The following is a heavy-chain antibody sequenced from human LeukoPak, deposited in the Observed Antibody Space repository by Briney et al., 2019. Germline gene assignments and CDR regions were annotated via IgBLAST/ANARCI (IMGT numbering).Heavy chain of an antibody. CDR3: ARASDFGGDLYYDH. CDR2: ISPTSAYI. D-gene: IGHD4-23*01. Sequence: GGSLRLSCAASGFTFRSYTMTWVRQAPGKGLEWVSSISPTSAYIYYQDSVKGRFTTSRDNGKSSVDLQMHGLRAEDTAVYYCARASDFGGDLYYDHWGRGTVVTVSS. J-gene: IGHJ1*01. V-gene: IGHV3-21*01. CDR1: GFTFRSYT.